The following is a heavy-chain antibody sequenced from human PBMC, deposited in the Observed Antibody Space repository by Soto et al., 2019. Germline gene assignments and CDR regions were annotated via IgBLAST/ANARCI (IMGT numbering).Heavy chain of an antibody. D-gene: IGHD3-10*01. Sequence: AAVKVSCKASGYTFTSYGISWLRQPPGQGRDGLGWTSDYYGNTNNAQKLQGRGTMTTDTSKRPAYKELRCLTSDDTAVYYCERVLLTMVRGVDDWGQGTLGTVS. CDR2: TSDYYGNT. CDR3: ERVLLTMVRGVDD. J-gene: IGHJ4*02. CDR1: GYTFTSYG. V-gene: IGHV1-18*04.